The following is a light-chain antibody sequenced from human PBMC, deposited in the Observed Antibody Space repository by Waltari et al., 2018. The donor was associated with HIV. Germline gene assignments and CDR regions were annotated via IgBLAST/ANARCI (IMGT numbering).Light chain of an antibody. CDR2: GAS. CDR1: RSVSSS. J-gene: IGKJ1*01. Sequence: EVVMTQSPATLLESPGKTANLSCRASRSVSSSLAWYPQKPGRDPRRLIYGASSRASDVPPTFSGSGAETDFSLSISSLRSDDVGIYYCQQYSTWPLTFGRGTTVEIK. V-gene: IGKV3D-15*01. CDR3: QQYSTWPLT.